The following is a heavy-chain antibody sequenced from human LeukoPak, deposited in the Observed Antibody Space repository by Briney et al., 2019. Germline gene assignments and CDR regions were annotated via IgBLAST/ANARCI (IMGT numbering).Heavy chain of an antibody. D-gene: IGHD3-10*01. Sequence: SSETLSLTCTVSGGSISSYYWSWIRQPAGKGLEWIGRIYTSGSTNYNPSLKSRVTMSVDTSKNQFSLKLSSVTGADKAVDYCARAEATMVRGAINWFDPWGQGTLVTVSS. V-gene: IGHV4-4*07. CDR3: ARAEATMVRGAINWFDP. J-gene: IGHJ5*02. CDR2: IYTSGST. CDR1: GGSISSYY.